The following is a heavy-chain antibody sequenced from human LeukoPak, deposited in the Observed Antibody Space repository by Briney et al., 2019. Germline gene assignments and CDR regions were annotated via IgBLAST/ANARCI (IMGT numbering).Heavy chain of an antibody. CDR1: AYTFNDYY. Sequence: PGGSLRLSCAASAYTFNDYYMTWTRQAPGKGLERLSYISSSGSTTFYADSVKGRFTISRDDAKNSLFLQLNSLRAVDTAVYYCARGAGYDNGWVPRPCGQGTLVTVSS. CDR3: ARGAGYDNGWVPRP. D-gene: IGHD3-22*01. CDR2: ISSSGSTT. J-gene: IGHJ5*02. V-gene: IGHV3-11*01.